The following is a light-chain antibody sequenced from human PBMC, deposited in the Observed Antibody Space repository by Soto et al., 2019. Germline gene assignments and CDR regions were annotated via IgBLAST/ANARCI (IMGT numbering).Light chain of an antibody. Sequence: IQMTQSPSSLSASVGDRVTINCRASQGIRHYLAWYQQKPGKVPKLLIYEASNLQSGVPSRFRGGGSGTEFILTINNLQPEDLASYFCLQVYSFPRPFGLGTKVDI. J-gene: IGKJ1*01. V-gene: IGKV1-27*01. CDR3: LQVYSFPRP. CDR2: EAS. CDR1: QGIRHY.